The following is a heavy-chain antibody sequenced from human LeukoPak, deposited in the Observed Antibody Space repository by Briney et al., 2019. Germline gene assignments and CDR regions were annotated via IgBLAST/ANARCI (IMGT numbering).Heavy chain of an antibody. CDR3: ARKGNAFDI. Sequence: GGSLRLSCAASGFTFSSYAMHWVRQAPGKGLEWVAVISYDESNKYYADSVKGRFTISRDNAKNTLYLQMNSLRAEDTAVYYCARKGNAFDIWGQGTMVTVSS. J-gene: IGHJ3*02. CDR2: ISYDESNK. V-gene: IGHV3-30-3*01. CDR1: GFTFSSYA. D-gene: IGHD3-10*01.